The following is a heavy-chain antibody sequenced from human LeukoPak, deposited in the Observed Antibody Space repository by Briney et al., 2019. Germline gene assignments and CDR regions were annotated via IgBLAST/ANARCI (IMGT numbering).Heavy chain of an antibody. CDR2: IRTTANSYAT. CDR3: TRGEDYGNDI. J-gene: IGHJ3*02. V-gene: IGHV3-73*01. D-gene: IGHD4/OR15-4a*01. CDR1: GFTFSGST. Sequence: GGSLRLSCAASGFTFSGSTIHWVRQASGRGLEWVGRIRTTANSYATTYAASVKGRFTIHRKDSEGTAYLRMRSLTAEDTAVYYGTRGEDYGNDIGDRGTMVTVFS.